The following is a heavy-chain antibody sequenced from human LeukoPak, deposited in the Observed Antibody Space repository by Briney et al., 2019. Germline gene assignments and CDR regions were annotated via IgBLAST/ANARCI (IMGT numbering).Heavy chain of an antibody. CDR1: GGSIIGFY. CDR2: IYYSGGT. V-gene: IGHV4-59*08. J-gene: IGHJ4*02. D-gene: IGHD3-10*01. Sequence: TPSETLSLTCTLAGGSIIGFYWGWIRQPPGKRLGWIDGIYYSGGTTYYPSLMSRVTISVDTSKNQFSLMLSSVTAADTAVYYCARHVFGGSLIFDYWGQGTLVTVSS. CDR3: ARHVFGGSLIFDY.